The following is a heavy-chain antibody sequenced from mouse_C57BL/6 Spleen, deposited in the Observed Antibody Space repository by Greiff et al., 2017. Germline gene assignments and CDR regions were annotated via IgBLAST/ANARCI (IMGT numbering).Heavy chain of an antibody. Sequence: QVQLKESGPGLVQPSQSLSITCTVSGFSLTSYGVHWVRQSPGKGLEWLGVIWRGGSTDYNAAFMSRLSITKDNSKSQVFFKMNSLQADDTAIYYCAKKGNSDYDGMDYWGQGTSVTVSS. CDR1: GFSLTSYG. CDR3: AKKGNSDYDGMDY. CDR2: IWRGGST. V-gene: IGHV2-5*01. J-gene: IGHJ4*01. D-gene: IGHD2-3*01.